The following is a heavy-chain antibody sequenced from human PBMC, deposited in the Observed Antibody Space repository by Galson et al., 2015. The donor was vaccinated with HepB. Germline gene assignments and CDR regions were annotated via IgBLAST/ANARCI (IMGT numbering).Heavy chain of an antibody. CDR1: GGSISSSSYY. CDR3: ARLARRDGYSFFDY. J-gene: IGHJ4*02. Sequence: SETLSLTCSVSGGSISSSSYYWGWIRQPPGKGLEWIGSIYYSGSTYYNPSLKSRVTISVDTSKNQFSLKLSSVTAADTAVYYCARLARRDGYSFFDYWGQGTLVTVSS. CDR2: IYYSGST. D-gene: IGHD5-24*01. V-gene: IGHV4-39*01.